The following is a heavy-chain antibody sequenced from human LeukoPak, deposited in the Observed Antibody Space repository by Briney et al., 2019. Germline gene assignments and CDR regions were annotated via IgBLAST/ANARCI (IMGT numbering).Heavy chain of an antibody. V-gene: IGHV4-38-2*01. CDR2: IYHSGST. Sequence: SEALSLTCAVSGYSISSGYYWGWIRQPPGKGLEWIGSIYHSGSTYYNPSLKSRVTISVDTSKNQFSLKLSSVTAADPAVYYCARRIVGATNFDYWGQGTLVTVSS. CDR3: ARRIVGATNFDY. CDR1: GYSISSGYY. J-gene: IGHJ4*02. D-gene: IGHD1-26*01.